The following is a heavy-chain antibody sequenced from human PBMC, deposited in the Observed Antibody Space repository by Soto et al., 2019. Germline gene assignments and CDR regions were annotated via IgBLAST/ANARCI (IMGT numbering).Heavy chain of an antibody. CDR1: GYSFTIYW. CDR3: ARPRVPAAIDAFDM. Sequence: VSLKISCAASGYSFTIYWIGWVRQMPGKGLEWMGIIYPGDSDTRSSPSFQGQVTISADKSISTAYLQWSSLKASDTAIYYCARPRVPAAIDAFDMWGQGTMVTVSS. V-gene: IGHV5-51*01. J-gene: IGHJ3*02. CDR2: IYPGDSDT. D-gene: IGHD2-2*01.